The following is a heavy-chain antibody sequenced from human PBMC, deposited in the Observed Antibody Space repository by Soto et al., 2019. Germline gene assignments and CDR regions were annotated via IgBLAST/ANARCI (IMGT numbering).Heavy chain of an antibody. D-gene: IGHD3-10*01. CDR3: TTGHSTAPQLWFGESHLDY. V-gene: IGHV3-15*01. CDR1: GFTFSNAW. J-gene: IGHJ4*02. CDR2: IKSKTDGGTT. Sequence: PGGSLRLSCAASGFTFSNAWMSWVRQAPGKGLEWVGRIKSKTDGGTTDYAAPVKGRFTISRDDSKNTLYLQMNSLKTEDTAVYYCTTGHSTAPQLWFGESHLDYWGQGTLVTVSS.